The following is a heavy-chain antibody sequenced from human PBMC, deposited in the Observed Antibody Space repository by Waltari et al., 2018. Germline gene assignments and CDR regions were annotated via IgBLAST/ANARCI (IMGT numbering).Heavy chain of an antibody. CDR1: SFNVSSYY. Sequence: EVQLVESGGHLIQPGGSLRLSCAASSFNVSSYYMNWVRQAPGKGLEWVSFLDHAGNTYYADTVKGRFTFSRDNSKNTLYLQMNILRAEDTAVYYCARGNTKYGMDVWGQGTTVTVSS. D-gene: IGHD3-10*01. V-gene: IGHV3-53*01. CDR3: ARGNTKYGMDV. J-gene: IGHJ6*02. CDR2: LDHAGNT.